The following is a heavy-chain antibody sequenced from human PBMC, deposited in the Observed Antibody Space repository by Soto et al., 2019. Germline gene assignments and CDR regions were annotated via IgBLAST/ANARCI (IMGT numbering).Heavy chain of an antibody. CDR1: GSAFTTYG. Sequence: QVHLVQSGAEVKKPGASVKVSCKGSGSAFTTYGITWVRQAPGQGLEWMGWISAHNGNTNYAQKIQGRVTGTRDASTSTAYMELRSLRSDDPAVYYCARGRYGDYWGQGALVTVSS. CDR2: ISAHNGNT. V-gene: IGHV1-18*01. D-gene: IGHD1-1*01. CDR3: ARGRYGDY. J-gene: IGHJ4*02.